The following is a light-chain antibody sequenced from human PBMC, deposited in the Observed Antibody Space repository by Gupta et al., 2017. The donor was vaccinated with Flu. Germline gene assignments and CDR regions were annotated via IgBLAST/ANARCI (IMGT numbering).Light chain of an antibody. CDR3: QESYSSLPT. V-gene: IGKV1-39*01. CDR2: SAS. Sequence: GDRVTITCRASQSISNYLNWYQQKPGQAPKLLIYSASRLQSGVPSRFSGSGSGTDFTLTISSLQPEDFAFYYCQESYSSLPTFGQGTRLEIK. CDR1: QSISNY. J-gene: IGKJ2*01.